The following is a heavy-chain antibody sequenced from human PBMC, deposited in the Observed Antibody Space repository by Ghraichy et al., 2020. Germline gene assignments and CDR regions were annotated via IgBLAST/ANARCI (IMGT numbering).Heavy chain of an antibody. J-gene: IGHJ3*01. D-gene: IGHD6-19*01. CDR1: GFNFSIYA. V-gene: IGHV3-23*01. CDR3: AKESVAGVSDAGDAFDG. CDR2: ISGSGSRT. Sequence: GSLRLSCVASSGFNFSIYAMSWVRQAPGKGLEWISAISGSGSRTYYADSVKGRFTISRDNSKNTLYVQMTSLRAEDTAVYYCAKESVAGVSDAGDAFDGWGQGTLVTVSA.